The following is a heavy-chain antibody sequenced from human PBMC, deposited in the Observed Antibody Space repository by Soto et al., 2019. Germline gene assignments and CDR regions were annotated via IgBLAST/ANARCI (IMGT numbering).Heavy chain of an antibody. Sequence: EVQLAESGGGLAQPGGSLRLSCAASGFTLRGYAMVWVGQAQGKGLEYVSGISSNGVGTYYANSVQGRFTISRDNSKNTVYLQMGSLRPEDMAVYYCARRARPDFYYMDVWGKGTTVTVSS. CDR3: ARRARPDFYYMDV. V-gene: IGHV3-64*01. J-gene: IGHJ6*03. CDR1: GFTLRGYA. D-gene: IGHD6-6*01. CDR2: ISSNGVGT.